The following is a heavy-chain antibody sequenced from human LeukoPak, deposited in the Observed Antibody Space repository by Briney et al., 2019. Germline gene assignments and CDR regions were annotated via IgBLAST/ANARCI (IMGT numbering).Heavy chain of an antibody. V-gene: IGHV3-23*01. CDR2: FSRSGPDT. D-gene: IGHD6-13*01. CDR3: AKGSLGSWYYFDH. J-gene: IGHJ4*02. Sequence: GGSLRLSCAASGFTFGSSAMSWVRQAPGKGPEWVSTFSRSGPDTYYADSVKGRFTIFRDNSKNTLYPQMNSLRAEDTAVYYCAKGSLGSWYYFDHWGQGTLATVSS. CDR1: GFTFGSSA.